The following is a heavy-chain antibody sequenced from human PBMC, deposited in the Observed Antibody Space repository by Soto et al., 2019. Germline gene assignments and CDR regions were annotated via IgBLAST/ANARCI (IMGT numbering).Heavy chain of an antibody. CDR1: GGSISSDKW. V-gene: IGHV4-4*02. Sequence: QVHLQESGPGLVKPSGTLALTCAVSGGSISSDKWWTWVRQPPGKGLEWIGEISHRGSTNYSPSFKRRLSLSVDTTKTQFAPRLTSVTAADTAVYYCAAIPLTSGVVSGRFDPWGQGIMVTVSS. J-gene: IGHJ5*02. CDR2: ISHRGST. D-gene: IGHD3-3*01. CDR3: AAIPLTSGVVSGRFDP.